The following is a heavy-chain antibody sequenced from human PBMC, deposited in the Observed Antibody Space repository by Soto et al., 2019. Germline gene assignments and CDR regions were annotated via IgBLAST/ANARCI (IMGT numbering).Heavy chain of an antibody. CDR3: ARDSNYDFWSADTLRDYYYYYGMDV. CDR2: ISAYNGNT. Sequence: GASVKVSCKASGYTFTSYGISWVRQAPGQGLEWMGWISAYNGNTNYAQKLQGRVTMTTDTSTSTAYMELRSLRSDDTAVYYCARDSNYDFWSADTLRDYYYYYGMDVWGQGTTVTVSS. V-gene: IGHV1-18*01. D-gene: IGHD3-3*01. CDR1: GYTFTSYG. J-gene: IGHJ6*02.